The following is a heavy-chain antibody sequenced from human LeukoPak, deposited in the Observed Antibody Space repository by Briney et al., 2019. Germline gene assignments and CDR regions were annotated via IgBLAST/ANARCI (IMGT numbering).Heavy chain of an antibody. J-gene: IGHJ6*03. CDR2: ISGSGYYT. CDR3: AKDGSWGDYYFYFYMDV. V-gene: IGHV3-23*01. Sequence: PGGSLRLSCEASGFTFGSFAMSWVRQAPGKGLEWVSGISGSGYYTYYADSVKGRFTISRDNSKNTLYIQMNSLGAEDTAVHYCAKDGSWGDYYFYFYMDVWGKGTTVTVSS. CDR1: GFTFGSFA. D-gene: IGHD3-16*01.